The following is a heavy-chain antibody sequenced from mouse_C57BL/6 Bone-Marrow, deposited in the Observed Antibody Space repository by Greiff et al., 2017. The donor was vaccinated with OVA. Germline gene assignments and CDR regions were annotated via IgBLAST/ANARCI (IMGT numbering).Heavy chain of an antibody. Sequence: EVQLQESGGGLVKPGGSLKLSCAASGFTFSDYGMHWVRQAPEKGLEWVAYISSGSSTIYYADTVKGRFTISRDNAKNTLFLQMTSLRSEDTAMYYCARKDYHWYFDVWGTGTTVTVSS. CDR1: GFTFSDYG. CDR2: ISSGSSTI. CDR3: ARKDYHWYFDV. V-gene: IGHV5-17*01. J-gene: IGHJ1*03. D-gene: IGHD2-4*01.